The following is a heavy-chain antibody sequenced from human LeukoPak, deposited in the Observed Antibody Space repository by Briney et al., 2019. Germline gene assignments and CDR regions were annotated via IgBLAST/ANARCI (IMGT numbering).Heavy chain of an antibody. CDR2: IYYSGST. CDR1: GDSISSYY. D-gene: IGHD6-6*01. J-gene: IGHJ4*02. CDR3: ARVGVSSSSFKGAFDC. V-gene: IGHV4-59*08. Sequence: PSETLSLTCTVSGDSISSYYWSWIRQPPGKGLEWIGYIYYSGSTNYNPSLKSRVTISVDTSKNQFSLKLSSVTAADTAVYYCARVGVSSSSFKGAFDCWGQGTLVTVSS.